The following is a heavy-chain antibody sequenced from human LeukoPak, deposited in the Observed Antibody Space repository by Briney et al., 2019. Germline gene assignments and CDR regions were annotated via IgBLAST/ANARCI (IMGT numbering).Heavy chain of an antibody. Sequence: ASVKVSCKASGYTFTSYGISWVRQAPGQGLEWMGWISACNGNTNYAQKLQGRVTMTTDTSTSTAYMELRSLRSDDTAVYYCARVGPGGSGWYFYYYYYGMDVWGQGTTVTVSS. J-gene: IGHJ6*02. CDR1: GYTFTSYG. V-gene: IGHV1-18*01. CDR2: ISACNGNT. D-gene: IGHD6-19*01. CDR3: ARVGPGGSGWYFYYYYYGMDV.